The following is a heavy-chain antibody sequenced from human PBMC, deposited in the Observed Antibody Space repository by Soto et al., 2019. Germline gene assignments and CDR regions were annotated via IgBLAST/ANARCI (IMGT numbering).Heavy chain of an antibody. Sequence: AETLSLTCIVSGGSVRGSHWSWIRQSAAKGLEWIGRIYASGTTNYNPSLKSRVTMSVDTSRNQFSLNVKSVTAADAALYYCVKNYRSDGPGLFDPWGQG. J-gene: IGHJ5*02. CDR3: VKNYRSDGPGLFDP. V-gene: IGHV4-4*07. CDR2: IYASGTT. D-gene: IGHD3-16*02. CDR1: GGSVRGSH.